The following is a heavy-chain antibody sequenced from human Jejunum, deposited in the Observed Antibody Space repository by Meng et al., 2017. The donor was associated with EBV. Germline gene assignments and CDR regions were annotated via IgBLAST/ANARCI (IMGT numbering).Heavy chain of an antibody. V-gene: IGHV4-61*01. D-gene: IGHD5-12*01. Sequence: QLQLQESGPGPVKPSETLPLTCTVSGGSVNSGNVYWSWIRQPPGKGLEWIGYIYYSGSTNYIPSLKSRVTISLDTSKNQFSLKLSSVTAADTAVYYCAGLRYSGYDRAFDYWGQGALVTVSS. CDR3: AGLRYSGYDRAFDY. CDR2: IYYSGST. CDR1: GGSVNSGNVY. J-gene: IGHJ4*02.